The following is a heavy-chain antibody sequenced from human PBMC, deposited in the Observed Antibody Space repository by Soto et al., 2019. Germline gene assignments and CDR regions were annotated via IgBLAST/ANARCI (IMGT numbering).Heavy chain of an antibody. D-gene: IGHD4-17*01. Sequence: SETLSLTCTVSGGSISSYYWSWIRQPPGKRLEWIGYIYYSGSTNYNPSLKSRVTISVDTSKNQFSLKLSSVTAADTAVYYCARQDYGDYTFDYWGQGTLVTVSS. CDR2: IYYSGST. CDR1: GGSISSYY. CDR3: ARQDYGDYTFDY. V-gene: IGHV4-59*08. J-gene: IGHJ4*02.